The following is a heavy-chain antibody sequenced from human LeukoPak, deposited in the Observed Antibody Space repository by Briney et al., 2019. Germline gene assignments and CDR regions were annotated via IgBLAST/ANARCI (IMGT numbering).Heavy chain of an antibody. Sequence: SETLSLTCTVSGDSVSSGSYYLSWIRQPPGKGLDWIAYMSPSGTTNYNPSLKSRVTTSVDTSRTQFSLRLSSVTAADTAVYYCARGQDDRSGTLDYWGQGTLVTVSS. CDR2: MSPSGTT. V-gene: IGHV4-61*01. D-gene: IGHD3-22*01. J-gene: IGHJ4*02. CDR3: ARGQDDRSGTLDY. CDR1: GDSVSSGSYY.